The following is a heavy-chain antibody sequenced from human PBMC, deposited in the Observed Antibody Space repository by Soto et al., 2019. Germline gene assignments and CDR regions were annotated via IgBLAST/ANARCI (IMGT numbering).Heavy chain of an antibody. CDR3: ARHPERIAEIGWFDP. V-gene: IGHV3-48*01. CDR2: ISSSSSTI. D-gene: IGHD6-13*01. Sequence: EVQLVESGGGLVQPGGSLRLSCAASGFTFSSYSINRFGQAPGKGLGWVSYISSSSSTIYYADSVKGRFTISRDNAKNSLYLQMNSLRAEDTAVYYCARHPERIAEIGWFDPWGQGTLVTVSS. CDR1: GFTFSSYS. J-gene: IGHJ5*02.